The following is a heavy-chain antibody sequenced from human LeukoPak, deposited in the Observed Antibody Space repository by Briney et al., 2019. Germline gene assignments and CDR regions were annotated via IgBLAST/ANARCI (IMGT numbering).Heavy chain of an antibody. Sequence: GRSLRLSCAASGFTFNIFGIHWVRQAPGKGLEWVAAISPDGNKGYYTESVKGRFTVSRDNSKNMIYLQMNSLRGEDSAVYYCAKVNNYDDYWGQGTLVTVSS. J-gene: IGHJ4*02. CDR2: ISPDGNKG. V-gene: IGHV3-30*18. CDR3: AKVNNYDDY. CDR1: GFTFNIFG. D-gene: IGHD1/OR15-1a*01.